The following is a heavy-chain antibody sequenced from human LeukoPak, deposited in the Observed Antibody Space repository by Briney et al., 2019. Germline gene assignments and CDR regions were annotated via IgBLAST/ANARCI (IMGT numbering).Heavy chain of an antibody. J-gene: IGHJ4*02. Sequence: PGESLKISCKGSGYSFTSYWIGWVRQMPGKGLEWMGIIYPNDSDTRYSPSFQGQVTISADKSISTAYLQWSSLKASDTAMYYCARQPTTMLRGVIISDYFFDYWGQGTLVTVSS. V-gene: IGHV5-51*01. CDR1: GYSFTSYW. D-gene: IGHD3-10*01. CDR2: IYPNDSDT. CDR3: ARQPTTMLRGVIISDYFFDY.